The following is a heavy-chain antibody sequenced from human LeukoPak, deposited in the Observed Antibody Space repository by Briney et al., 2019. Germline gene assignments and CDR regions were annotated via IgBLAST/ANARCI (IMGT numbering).Heavy chain of an antibody. CDR2: IGTSGSYI. CDR3: ARDRAIDIRAYDI. D-gene: IGHD5-12*01. CDR1: GFAFSGDN. V-gene: IGHV3-21*01. J-gene: IGHJ3*02. Sequence: TGGSLRLSCAASGFAFSGDNMNWVRQAPGKGLEWVSFIGTSGSYIKYADSVKGRFTISRDNAKNSLYLQMNSLRAEDTAMYFCARDRAIDIRAYDIWGRGTMVTVSS.